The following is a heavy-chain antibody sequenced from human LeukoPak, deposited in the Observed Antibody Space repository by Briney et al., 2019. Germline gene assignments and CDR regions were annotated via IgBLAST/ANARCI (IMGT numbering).Heavy chain of an antibody. CDR3: AKDRGHCSGGSCFTKDY. V-gene: IGHV3-23*01. Sequence: PGGSLRLSCAASGFTFSSSAMSWVRQAPGKGLEWVSAISGSGGSTYYADSVNGRFTISRENSKNTLYLQMNSLRAEDTAVYYCAKDRGHCSGGSCFTKDYWGQGTLVTVSS. J-gene: IGHJ4*02. CDR1: GFTFSSSA. CDR2: ISGSGGST. D-gene: IGHD2-15*01.